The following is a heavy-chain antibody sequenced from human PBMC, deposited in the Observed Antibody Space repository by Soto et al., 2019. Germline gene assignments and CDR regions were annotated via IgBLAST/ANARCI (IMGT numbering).Heavy chain of an antibody. V-gene: IGHV1-3*01. CDR3: VKGGVIVVTSRVDYFDC. CDR1: GYTFTTYA. CDR2: ISPDNGNT. D-gene: IGHD2-21*01. Sequence: QVQVVQSGAEVKKPGASVKVSCKASGYTFTTYAMHWVRQAPGQRPEWMGWISPDNGNTKYSQKFQGRVTITSDTSASAAYMELSSLSFEDTAVYYCVKGGVIVVTSRVDYFDCWGQGTLVNVSS. J-gene: IGHJ4*02.